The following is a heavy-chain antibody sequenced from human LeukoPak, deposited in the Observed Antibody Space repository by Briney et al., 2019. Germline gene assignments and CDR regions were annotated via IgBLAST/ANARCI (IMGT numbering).Heavy chain of an antibody. CDR3: ARGFSSGWYYFDY. V-gene: IGHV1-69*05. CDR2: IIPFFGTA. D-gene: IGHD6-19*01. Sequence: SVKVSCKASGGTFSSYAISWVRQAPGQGLEWMGGIIPFFGTANYAQKFQGRVTITTDESTSTAYMELSSLRSEDTAVYYCARGFSSGWYYFDYWGQGTLVTVSS. J-gene: IGHJ4*02. CDR1: GGTFSSYA.